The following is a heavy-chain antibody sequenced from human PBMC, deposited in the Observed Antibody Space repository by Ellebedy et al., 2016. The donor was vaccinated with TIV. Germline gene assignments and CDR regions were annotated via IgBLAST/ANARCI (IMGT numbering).Heavy chain of an antibody. J-gene: IGHJ3*02. CDR1: GFSFSSYW. CDR3: ATDGSFGDYLSPTHAFVI. CDR2: INQDGSEK. Sequence: GGSLRLSCEASGFSFSSYWMTWVRQAPGKGLEWVANINQDGSEKFYVDSVKGRFTISRDNAKNSLYLQMNSLRAEDTAVYYCATDGSFGDYLSPTHAFVIWGQGTMVTVSS. D-gene: IGHD4-17*01. V-gene: IGHV3-7*01.